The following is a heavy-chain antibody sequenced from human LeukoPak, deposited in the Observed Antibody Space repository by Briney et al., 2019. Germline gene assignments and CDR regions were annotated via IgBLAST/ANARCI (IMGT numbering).Heavy chain of an antibody. J-gene: IGHJ6*03. CDR3: ARKYGSGSYYYMDV. Sequence: PGGSLRLSCAASGFSFSSYGMHWVRQAPGKGLEWVSSISSTSSYIYYADSVKGRFTISRDNAKNSLYLQMNSLRAEDTAVYYCARKYGSGSYYYMDVWGKGTTVTVSS. CDR2: ISSTSSYI. V-gene: IGHV3-21*01. CDR1: GFSFSSYG. D-gene: IGHD3-10*01.